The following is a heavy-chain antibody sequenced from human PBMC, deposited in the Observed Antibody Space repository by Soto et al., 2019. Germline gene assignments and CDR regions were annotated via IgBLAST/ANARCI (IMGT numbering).Heavy chain of an antibody. CDR2: MSYDGSNE. V-gene: IGHV3-30*18. J-gene: IGHJ4*02. CDR3: SKDGSLIFDY. D-gene: IGHD1-26*01. Sequence: QVQLVESGGGVVQPGRSLRLSCAASGFTFSHYAMHWVRQAPGKGLEWVALMSYDGSNEYYADSVKGRFTISRDNSKNTLYLQMNSLRAEDTAVYYCSKDGSLIFDYWGQGTLVTVSS. CDR1: GFTFSHYA.